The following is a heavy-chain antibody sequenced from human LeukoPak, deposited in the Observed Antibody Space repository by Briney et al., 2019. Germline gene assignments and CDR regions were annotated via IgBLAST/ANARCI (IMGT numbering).Heavy chain of an antibody. CDR1: GFTFSSYW. V-gene: IGHV3-74*01. Sequence: GGSLRLSCAASGFTFSSYWMVWVRQAPGKGLVWVSRINGDGTRRGYADSVRGRFTISRDNAKNTVDLQKDSLGPEDTALYYCARDLRPADHWGQGVLVTVSS. CDR2: INGDGTRR. J-gene: IGHJ5*02. CDR3: ARDLRPADH.